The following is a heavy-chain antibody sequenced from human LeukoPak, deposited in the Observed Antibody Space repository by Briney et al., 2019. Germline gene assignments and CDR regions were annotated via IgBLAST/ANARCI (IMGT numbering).Heavy chain of an antibody. CDR1: GYTFTSYG. J-gene: IGHJ4*02. CDR3: AVSYDDPSSSWYFHY. V-gene: IGHV1-18*01. Sequence: ASVKVSCKASGYTFTSYGISWVRQAPGQGLEWMGWISAYNSNTNYTQKLQGRVTMTTDTSTSTAYMELRSLRSDDTAVHYCAVSYDDPSSSWYFHYWGQGTLVTVSS. CDR2: ISAYNSNT. D-gene: IGHD6-13*01.